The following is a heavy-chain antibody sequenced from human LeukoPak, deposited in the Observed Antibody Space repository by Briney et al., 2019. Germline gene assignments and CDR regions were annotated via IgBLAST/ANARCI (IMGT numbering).Heavy chain of an antibody. CDR2: IYQSETA. CDR1: GYSISSGYF. CDR3: ARGIFHYYDSSGYYFEGFDI. Sequence: SETLSLTCTVSGYSISSGYFWGWMRQPPGKGLEWIGSIYQSETAHYNPSLKSRATMSLDTSKNQFSLRLRSVTAADTAVYYCARGIFHYYDSSGYYFEGFDIWGQGTLVTVSS. D-gene: IGHD3-22*01. V-gene: IGHV4-38-2*02. J-gene: IGHJ3*02.